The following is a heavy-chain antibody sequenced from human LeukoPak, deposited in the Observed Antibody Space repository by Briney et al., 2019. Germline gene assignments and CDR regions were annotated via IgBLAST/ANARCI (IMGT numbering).Heavy chain of an antibody. D-gene: IGHD2-2*01. Sequence: ASVKVSCRASGFTLTDYYIHWVRQAPGQGLEWMGWINPNSGTTNFAQKFQGRVTMTRDTSISTAYMELSRLRSDDTAVYYCAGTTGGYCTSTSCLFEYWGQGTLVTVSS. CDR2: INPNSGTT. V-gene: IGHV1-2*02. CDR1: GFTLTDYY. J-gene: IGHJ4*02. CDR3: AGTTGGYCTSTSCLFEY.